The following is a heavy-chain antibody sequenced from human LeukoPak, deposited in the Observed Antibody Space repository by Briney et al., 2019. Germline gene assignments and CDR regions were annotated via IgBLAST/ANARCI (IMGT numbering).Heavy chain of an antibody. D-gene: IGHD2-2*01. Sequence: PGGSLRLSCAASGNYWMHWVRQAPRKGLVWVSHINGDGSWTTYADSVKGRFTISKDNAKNTVYLQMNNLRAEDTAVYYCVSFYETYWGRGTLVTVSS. V-gene: IGHV3-74*01. CDR2: INGDGSWT. CDR3: VSFYETY. J-gene: IGHJ4*02. CDR1: GNYW.